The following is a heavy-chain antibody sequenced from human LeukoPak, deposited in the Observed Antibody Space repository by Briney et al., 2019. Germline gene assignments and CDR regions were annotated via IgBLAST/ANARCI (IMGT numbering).Heavy chain of an antibody. CDR1: GYTFTSYG. CDR3: ARVPRGCSSTSCYEST. CDR2: ISAYNGNT. D-gene: IGHD2-2*01. J-gene: IGHJ5*02. V-gene: IGHV1-18*01. Sequence: ASVKVSCKASGYTFTSYGISWVRQAPGQGLEWMGWISAYNGNTNYAQKLRGRVTMTTDTSTSTAYMELRSLRSDDTAVYYCARVPRGCSSTSCYESTWGQGTLVTVSS.